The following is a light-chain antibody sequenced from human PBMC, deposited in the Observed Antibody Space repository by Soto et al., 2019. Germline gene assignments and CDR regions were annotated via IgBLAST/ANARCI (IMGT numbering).Light chain of an antibody. Sequence: QSVVTQEPSLTVSPGGTVTLTCGSSTGAVTSGHYPYWFQQKPGQAPRTLIYDTTIKHSWTPARFSGSLLGGKAALTLSGAQPEDEADYYCWVSYSGVSVFGGGTKLTVL. CDR3: WVSYSGVSV. J-gene: IGLJ2*01. CDR1: TGAVTSGHY. CDR2: DTT. V-gene: IGLV7-46*01.